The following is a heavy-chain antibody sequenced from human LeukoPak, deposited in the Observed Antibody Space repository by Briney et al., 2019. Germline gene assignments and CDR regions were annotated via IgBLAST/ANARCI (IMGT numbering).Heavy chain of an antibody. Sequence: PGGSLRLSCAASGFVFSTHSMNWVRQAPGKGLEWVSWISSSNGDIYYADSVRGRFTISRDDAKKSLYLQMNSLRAEDTAVYYCVRDADGGNSWFDSWGQGTPVTVSS. CDR1: GFVFSTHS. V-gene: IGHV3-21*01. CDR3: VRDADGGNSWFDS. D-gene: IGHD4-23*01. J-gene: IGHJ5*01. CDR2: ISSSNGDI.